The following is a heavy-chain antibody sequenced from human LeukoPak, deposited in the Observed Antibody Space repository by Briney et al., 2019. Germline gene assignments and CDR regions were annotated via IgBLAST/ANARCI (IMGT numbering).Heavy chain of an antibody. J-gene: IGHJ6*03. V-gene: IGHV3-21*01. CDR1: GFIFSSYT. CDR3: ARVLSNYYYMDV. D-gene: IGHD6-13*01. Sequence: PGGSLRLSCAASGFIFSSYTMNWVRQAPGKGLEWVSSISYSSTYIYSIDSVKGRFTTSRDNAENSLYLHMNSLRAEDTAVYYCARVLSNYYYMDVWGKGTTVTVSS. CDR2: ISYSSTYI.